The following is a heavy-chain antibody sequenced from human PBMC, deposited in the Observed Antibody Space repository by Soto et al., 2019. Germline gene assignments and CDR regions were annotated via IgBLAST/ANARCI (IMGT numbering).Heavy chain of an antibody. CDR1: GYTFTGYY. CDR3: ARDLGYCSGGSCYSFDP. J-gene: IGHJ5*02. D-gene: IGHD2-15*01. CDR2: INPNSGGT. V-gene: IGHV1-2*02. Sequence: GASVKVSCKASGYTFTGYYMHWVRQAPGQGLEWMGWINPNSGGTNYAQKFQGRVTMTRDTSISTAYMELSRLRSDDTAVYYCARDLGYCSGGSCYSFDPWGQGTLVTVS.